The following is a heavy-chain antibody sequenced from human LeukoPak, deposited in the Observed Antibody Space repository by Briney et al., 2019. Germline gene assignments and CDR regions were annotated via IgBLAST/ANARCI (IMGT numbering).Heavy chain of an antibody. CDR2: INPNSGGT. D-gene: IGHD3-10*01. CDR1: GYTFTGYY. CDR3: ARDRVEAHYYYYYYYMDV. J-gene: IGHJ6*03. V-gene: IGHV1-2*06. Sequence: ASVKVSCKASGYTFTGYYMHWVRQAPGQGLEWMGRINPNSGGTNYAPKFQGRVTMTRDTSISTAYMELSRLRSDDTAVYYCARDRVEAHYYYYYYYMDVWGKGTTVTVSS.